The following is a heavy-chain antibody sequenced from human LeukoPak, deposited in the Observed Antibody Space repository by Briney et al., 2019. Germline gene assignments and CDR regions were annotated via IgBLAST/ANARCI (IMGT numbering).Heavy chain of an antibody. D-gene: IGHD3-10*01. J-gene: IGHJ5*01. CDR2: IKQGGREE. CDR3: ARDNGGWFDS. Sequence: GGSLRHSCVASEFIFSDYWMSWVREAPGKGLEWVANIKQGGREEKYVGSVKGRFAISRDDAKSTLYLQMDSLSGDDTVVYYCARDNGGWFDSWGRGTLVTVSS. V-gene: IGHV3-7*03. CDR1: EFIFSDYW.